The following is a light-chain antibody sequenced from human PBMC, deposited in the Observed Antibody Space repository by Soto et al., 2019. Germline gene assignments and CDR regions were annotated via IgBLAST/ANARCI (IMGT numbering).Light chain of an antibody. CDR3: QQSGSFIT. V-gene: IGKV3-20*01. Sequence: EIVLTQSPGTLSLSPGERATLSCRASQSVSSSYLAWYQQKPGQAPRLLIYGASSRATGIPDRVSGSGSGTALSLTISRLEPAEFAGSDCQQSGSFITFGQGTRLEMK. CDR1: QSVSSSY. J-gene: IGKJ5*01. CDR2: GAS.